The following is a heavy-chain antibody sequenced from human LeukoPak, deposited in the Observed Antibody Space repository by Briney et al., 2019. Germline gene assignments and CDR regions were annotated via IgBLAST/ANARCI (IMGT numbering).Heavy chain of an antibody. CDR1: GYTFTGYY. V-gene: IGHV1-2*06. CDR3: ARYSGSYSGFDY. D-gene: IGHD1-26*01. Sequence: GASVKVSCKASGYTFTGYYMHWVRQAPGQGLEWMGRINPNSGGTNHAQKFQGRVTMTRDTSISTAYMELSRLRSDDTAVYYCARYSGSYSGFDYWGQGTLVTVSS. CDR2: INPNSGGT. J-gene: IGHJ4*02.